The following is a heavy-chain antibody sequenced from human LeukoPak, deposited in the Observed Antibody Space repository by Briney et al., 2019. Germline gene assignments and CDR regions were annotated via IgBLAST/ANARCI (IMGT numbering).Heavy chain of an antibody. D-gene: IGHD6-13*01. CDR1: GGSFSGYY. CDR3: ARASSWSVPFDY. CDR2: MNHSGST. V-gene: IGHV4-34*01. Sequence: PSETLSLTCAVYGGSFSGYYWSWIRQPPGKGLEWIGEMNHSGSTNYNPSLKSRVTISVGTSKNRFSLKLSSVTAADTAVYYCARASSWSVPFDYWGQGTLVTVSS. J-gene: IGHJ4*02.